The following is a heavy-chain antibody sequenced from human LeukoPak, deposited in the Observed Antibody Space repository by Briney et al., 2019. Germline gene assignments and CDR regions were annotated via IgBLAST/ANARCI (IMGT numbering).Heavy chain of an antibody. CDR2: IRYDGSNK. CDR3: ANERQITYDAFDI. D-gene: IGHD1-20*01. J-gene: IGHJ3*02. CDR1: GFTFSSYG. Sequence: PGGSLRLSCAASGFTFSSYGMHWVRQAPGKGLEWVAFIRYDGSNKYYADSVKGRFTISRDNSKNTLYLQMNSLRAEDTAVYYCANERQITYDAFDIWGQGTMVTVSS. V-gene: IGHV3-30*02.